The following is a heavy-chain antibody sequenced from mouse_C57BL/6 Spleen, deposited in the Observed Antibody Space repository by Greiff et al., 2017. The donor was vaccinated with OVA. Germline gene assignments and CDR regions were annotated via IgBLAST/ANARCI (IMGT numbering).Heavy chain of an antibody. CDR1: GFNIKDYY. CDR3: ARSVNYGRSPLGY. D-gene: IGHD1-1*01. Sequence: EVKLQESGAELVKPGASVKLSCTASGFNIKDYYMHWVKQRTEQGLEWIGRIDPEDGETKYDPKFQGKATITADTSSNTAYLQLSSLTSEDTAVYDCARSVNYGRSPLGYWGQGATLTVSS. V-gene: IGHV14-2*01. J-gene: IGHJ2*01. CDR2: IDPEDGET.